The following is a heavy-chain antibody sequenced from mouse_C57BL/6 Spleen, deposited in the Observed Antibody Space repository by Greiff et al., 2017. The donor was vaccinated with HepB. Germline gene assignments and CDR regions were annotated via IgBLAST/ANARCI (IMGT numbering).Heavy chain of an antibody. CDR2: ISDGGSYT. Sequence: EVKLVESGGGLVKPGGSLKLSCAASGFTFSSYAMSWVRQTPETRLEWVATISDGGSYTYYPDNVKGRFTISRDNAKNNLYLQMSHLKSEDTAMYYCAREIYYYGSSLGYFDYWGQGTTRTVSS. CDR1: GFTFSSYA. J-gene: IGHJ2*01. D-gene: IGHD1-1*01. V-gene: IGHV5-4*01. CDR3: AREIYYYGSSLGYFDY.